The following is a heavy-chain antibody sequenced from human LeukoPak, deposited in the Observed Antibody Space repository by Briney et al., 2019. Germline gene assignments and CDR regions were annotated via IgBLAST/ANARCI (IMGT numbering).Heavy chain of an antibody. J-gene: IGHJ3*02. CDR1: GGSISSSSYY. CDR2: IYYSGST. D-gene: IGHD4-17*01. CDR3: ARDEFGNTVTTLGAFDI. Sequence: SETLSLTCTVSGGSISSSSYYWGWIRQPPGKGLEWIGSIYYSGSTYYNPSLKSRVTISVDTSKNQFSLKLSSVTAADTAVYYCARDEFGNTVTTLGAFDIWGQGTMVTVSS. V-gene: IGHV4-39*07.